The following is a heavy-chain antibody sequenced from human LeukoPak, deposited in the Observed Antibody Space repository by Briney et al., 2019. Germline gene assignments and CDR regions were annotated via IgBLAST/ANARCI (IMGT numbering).Heavy chain of an antibody. CDR1: GGSISSYY. J-gene: IGHJ4*02. CDR3: ARDLDSSGWYFDF. D-gene: IGHD6-19*01. CDR2: IYYSGST. Sequence: SETLSLTCTVSGGSISSYYWSWIRQPPGKGLEWIGYIYYSGSTNYNPSLQSRLTMSVDTSKNQFSLKLRSVTAADTAVYYCARDLDSSGWYFDFWGQGILVTVSS. V-gene: IGHV4-59*12.